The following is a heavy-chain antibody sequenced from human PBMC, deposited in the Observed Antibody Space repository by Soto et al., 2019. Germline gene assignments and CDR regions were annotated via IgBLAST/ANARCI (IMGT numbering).Heavy chain of an antibody. J-gene: IGHJ3*02. D-gene: IGHD3-10*01. CDR3: AIPYYYGSGSYYNEKAFDI. CDR1: GGSISSYY. V-gene: IGHV4-59*08. CDR2: SYYSGST. Sequence: QVQLQESGPGLVKPSETLSLTCTVSGGSISSYYWSWIRQPPGKGLEWIGYSYYSGSTNYNPYLKSRVNISVDTSKNQFSLKLSSVTAADTAVYYCAIPYYYGSGSYYNEKAFDIWGQGTMVTVSS.